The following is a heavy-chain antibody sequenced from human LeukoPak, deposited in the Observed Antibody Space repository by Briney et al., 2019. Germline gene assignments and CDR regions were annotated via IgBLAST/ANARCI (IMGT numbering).Heavy chain of an antibody. V-gene: IGHV1-69*04. J-gene: IGHJ3*02. CDR1: GGTFSSYA. CDR2: IIPILGIA. Sequence: SVKVSCKASGGTFSSYAISWVRQAPGQGLEWMGRIIPILGIANYAQKFQGRVTITADKSTSTAYMELSSLRSEDTAVYYCARGGFLEWLFYDAFDIWGQGTMVTVSS. D-gene: IGHD3-3*01. CDR3: ARGGFLEWLFYDAFDI.